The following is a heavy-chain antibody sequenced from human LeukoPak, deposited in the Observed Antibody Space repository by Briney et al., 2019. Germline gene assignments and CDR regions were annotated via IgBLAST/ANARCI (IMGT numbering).Heavy chain of an antibody. CDR1: GFTFSSYS. CDR2: ISRSSRTT. V-gene: IGHV3-48*02. J-gene: IGHJ5*02. D-gene: IGHD3-9*01. Sequence: GGSLRLSCAASGFTFSSYSMNWVRQAPGKVLEWVSYISRSSRTTYYADPVKGRFTISRDNAKNSLYLQMNSLRDEDTAVYYCARDYDILTGYSRFDPWGQGTLVNVSS. CDR3: ARDYDILTGYSRFDP.